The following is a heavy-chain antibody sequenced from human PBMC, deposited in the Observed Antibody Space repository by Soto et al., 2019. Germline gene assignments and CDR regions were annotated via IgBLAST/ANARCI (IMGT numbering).Heavy chain of an antibody. CDR1: GFTFDDYG. Sequence: GGSLRLSCAASGFTFDDYGMSWVRQAPGKGLEWVSGINWNGGSTGYADSVKGRFTISRDNAKNSLYLQMNSLRAEDTALYYCARDSTPFYSGSYLHYGMDVWGQGTTVTVSS. CDR2: INWNGGST. V-gene: IGHV3-20*04. D-gene: IGHD1-26*01. J-gene: IGHJ6*02. CDR3: ARDSTPFYSGSYLHYGMDV.